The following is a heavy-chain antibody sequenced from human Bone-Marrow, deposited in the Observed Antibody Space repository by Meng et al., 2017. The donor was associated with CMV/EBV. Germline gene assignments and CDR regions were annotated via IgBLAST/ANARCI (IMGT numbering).Heavy chain of an antibody. CDR2: MYYSGST. CDR1: GGSISSSSYS. D-gene: IGHD6-19*01. V-gene: IGHV4-39*01. Sequence: SETLYLNCTVSGGSISSSSYSWGWIRQPPGKGLQWIGSMYYSGSTYYNPSLKSRVTMSVDTSKNQISLKLSSVTAADTAVYYCARHPYSSGWYQQDYFDYWGQGSLVTVSS. CDR3: ARHPYSSGWYQQDYFDY. J-gene: IGHJ4*02.